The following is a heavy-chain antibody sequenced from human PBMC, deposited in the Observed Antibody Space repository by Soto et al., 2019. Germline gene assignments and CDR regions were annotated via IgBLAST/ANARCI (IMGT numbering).Heavy chain of an antibody. CDR2: INPNSGGT. Sequence: GASAKVSWKASGYTFTCYYMHWVRQCPGQGLEWSGWINPNSGGTNYAQKFQGRVTMTRDTSISTAYMELSRLRSDDTAVYYCARAGVVVPAANFDYYYSAMDVWGEATTVAVCS. J-gene: IGHJ6*02. CDR3: ARAGVVVPAANFDYYYSAMDV. V-gene: IGHV1-2*02. CDR1: GYTFTCYY. D-gene: IGHD2-2*01.